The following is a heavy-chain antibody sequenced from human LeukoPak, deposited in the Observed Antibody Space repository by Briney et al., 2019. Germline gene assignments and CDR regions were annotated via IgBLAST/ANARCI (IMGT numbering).Heavy chain of an antibody. Sequence: SETLSLTCTVSGGSISSYYWSWVRQPPGKGLEWIGYIYYSGSTNYNPSLKSRVTISVDTSKNQFSLKLSSVTAADTAVYYCARGGAARPRYNWFDPWGQGTLVTVSS. D-gene: IGHD6-6*01. CDR3: ARGGAARPRYNWFDP. J-gene: IGHJ5*02. V-gene: IGHV4-59*01. CDR1: GGSISSYY. CDR2: IYYSGST.